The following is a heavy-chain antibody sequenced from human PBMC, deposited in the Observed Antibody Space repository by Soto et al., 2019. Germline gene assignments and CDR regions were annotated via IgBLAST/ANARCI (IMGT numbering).Heavy chain of an antibody. CDR1: GDSINSDKYY. CDR3: ASSDYYDSSGYSEYYFDY. CDR2: IYFRGNT. D-gene: IGHD3-22*01. J-gene: IGHJ4*02. V-gene: IGHV4-39*01. Sequence: SETLSLTCSVSGDSINSDKYYWGWIRQPPGKGLEWIGSIYFRGNTYYNPSLQTRVTISLDKSKSQFSLKLSSVTAADTAVYYCASSDYYDSSGYSEYYFDYWGQGTLVTVSS.